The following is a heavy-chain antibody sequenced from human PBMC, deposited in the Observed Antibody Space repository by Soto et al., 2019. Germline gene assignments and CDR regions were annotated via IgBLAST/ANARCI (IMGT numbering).Heavy chain of an antibody. V-gene: IGHV3-72*01. Sequence: EVQLVESGGGLVQPGGSLRLSCAASGFILTDHYMDWVRQAPGKGLEWVGRTTNKANSYTTEYAASVKGRFTISRDDSKNSLYLQMNSLKTEDTAVYYCASQAGAKEGFDYWGQGTLITVSS. J-gene: IGHJ4*02. CDR1: GFILTDHY. CDR2: TTNKANSYTT. CDR3: ASQAGAKEGFDY. D-gene: IGHD1-26*01.